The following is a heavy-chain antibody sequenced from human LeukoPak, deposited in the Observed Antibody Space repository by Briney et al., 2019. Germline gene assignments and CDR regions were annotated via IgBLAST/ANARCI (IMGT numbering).Heavy chain of an antibody. J-gene: IGHJ4*02. CDR1: GFTFDDYA. Sequence: PGRSLRLSCAASGFTFDDYAMHWVRQAPGKGLEWVSGISWNSGSIGYADSVKGRFTISRDNAKNSLYLQMNSLRAEDTALYYCAKDGIAAAGPFDYWGQGTLVTVSS. CDR2: ISWNSGSI. CDR3: AKDGIAAAGPFDY. D-gene: IGHD6-13*01. V-gene: IGHV3-9*01.